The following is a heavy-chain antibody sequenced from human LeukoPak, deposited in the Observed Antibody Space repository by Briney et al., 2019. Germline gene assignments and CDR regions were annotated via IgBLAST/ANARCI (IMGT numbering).Heavy chain of an antibody. V-gene: IGHV4-4*07. J-gene: IGHJ4*01. CDR3: ARGGEYGDFFDS. CDR2: IFSRGIP. CDR1: VDFGNNFY. Sequence: PSETLSLTCTFSVDFGNNFYYNWVRQPAGTGLEWIGRIFSRGIPNYNPSLKSRVTMSVDTSKNQFALKLTSVTAADSAVYYCARGGEYGDFFDSWGHGTLVTVSS. D-gene: IGHD4-17*01.